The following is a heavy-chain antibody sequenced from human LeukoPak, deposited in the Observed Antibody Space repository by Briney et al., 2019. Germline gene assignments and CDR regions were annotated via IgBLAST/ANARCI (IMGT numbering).Heavy chain of an antibody. D-gene: IGHD5-24*01. Sequence: ASVKVSCKASGYTFTNYYIHWVRQAPGQGLEWMGWINPNSGGTNYAQKFQGRVTMTRDTSISTAYMDLSRLRSDDTAVYYCAAQRWLQSDFDYWGQGTLVTVSS. CDR3: AAQRWLQSDFDY. J-gene: IGHJ4*02. CDR2: INPNSGGT. CDR1: GYTFTNYY. V-gene: IGHV1-2*02.